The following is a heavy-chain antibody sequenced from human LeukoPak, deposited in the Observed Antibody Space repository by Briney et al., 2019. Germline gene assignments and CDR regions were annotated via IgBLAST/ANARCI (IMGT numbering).Heavy chain of an antibody. V-gene: IGHV3-9*01. CDR1: GFTFDDYA. J-gene: IGHJ6*02. D-gene: IGHD6-13*01. CDR3: AKDAAAAGAWGYYGMDV. CDR2: ISWNSGSI. Sequence: GGSLRLSCAASGFTFDDYAMHWVRQAPGKGLEWVSGISWNSGSIGYADSVKGRFTISRDNAKNSLYLQMNSLRAEATALYYCAKDAAAAGAWGYYGMDVWGQGTTVTVSS.